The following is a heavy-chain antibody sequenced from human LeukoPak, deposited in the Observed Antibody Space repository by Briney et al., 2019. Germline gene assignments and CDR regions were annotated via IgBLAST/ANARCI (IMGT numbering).Heavy chain of an antibody. CDR2: IYYSGST. Sequence: SQTLSLXCTVSGGSISSGDYYWSWIRQPPGKGLEWIGSIYYSGSTYYNPSLKSRVTISVDTSKNQFSLKLSSVTAADTAVYYCARPGPTVTTGFDYWGQGTLVTVSS. V-gene: IGHV4-30-2*03. J-gene: IGHJ4*02. D-gene: IGHD4-11*01. CDR1: GGSISSGDYY. CDR3: ARPGPTVTTGFDY.